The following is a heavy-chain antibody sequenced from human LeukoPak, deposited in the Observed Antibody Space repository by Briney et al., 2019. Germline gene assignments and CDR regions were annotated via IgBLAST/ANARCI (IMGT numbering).Heavy chain of an antibody. J-gene: IGHJ4*02. CDR2: IYTGGTT. Sequence: GGYLRLSCAASGLAVSSNYMTWVRQAPGKGLQWVSVIYTGGTTYHADSVRGRFTISRDNSKNTVYLQMNNLRVEDSAVYFCAASMVWGDRFEYWGQGTLLTVSS. V-gene: IGHV3-66*01. CDR1: GLAVSSNY. CDR3: AASMVWGDRFEY. D-gene: IGHD3-10*01.